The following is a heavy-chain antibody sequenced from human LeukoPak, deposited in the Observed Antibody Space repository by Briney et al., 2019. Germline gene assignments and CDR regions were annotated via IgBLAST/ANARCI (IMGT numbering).Heavy chain of an antibody. D-gene: IGHD3-22*01. CDR2: INPSDGST. V-gene: IGHV1-46*01. CDR1: GYTFTSYY. J-gene: IGHJ4*02. CDR3: ARPLNYYDSSGYYNY. Sequence: ASVKASSKASGYTFTSYYMHWVRQAPGQGLEWMGIINPSDGSTSYPQKFQGRVTMTRDTSTTTVYMELSGLRSEDTAVYYCARPLNYYDSSGYYNYWGQGTLVTVSS.